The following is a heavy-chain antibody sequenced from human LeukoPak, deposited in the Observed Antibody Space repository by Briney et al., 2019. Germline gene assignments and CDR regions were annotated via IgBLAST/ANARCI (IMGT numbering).Heavy chain of an antibody. D-gene: IGHD1-1*01. CDR1: GYTFINYD. CDR2: MNSNTGNT. Sequence: ASVKVSCKASGYTFINYDIMWVRQATGQGLEWMRWMNSNTGNTGYAQRFQGRVTMTRDTSMSTAYMDLSSLGSEDTAIYYCTRGRGGTIDRGYMDYWGQGTLVTVSS. J-gene: IGHJ4*02. V-gene: IGHV1-8*01. CDR3: TRGRGGTIDRGYMDY.